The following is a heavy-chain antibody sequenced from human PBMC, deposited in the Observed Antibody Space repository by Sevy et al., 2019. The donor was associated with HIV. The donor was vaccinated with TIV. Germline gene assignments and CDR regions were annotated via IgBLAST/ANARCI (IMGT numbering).Heavy chain of an antibody. CDR3: ARGEYSSSSPFDY. CDR1: GFTFSSYS. D-gene: IGHD6-6*01. Sequence: GVSLRLSCAASGFTFSSYSMNWVRQAPGKGLEWVSYISSSRSTIYYADSVKGRFTISRDNAENSLYLQMNSLRAEDTAVYYCARGEYSSSSPFDYWGQGTLVTVSS. CDR2: ISSSRSTI. V-gene: IGHV3-48*01. J-gene: IGHJ4*02.